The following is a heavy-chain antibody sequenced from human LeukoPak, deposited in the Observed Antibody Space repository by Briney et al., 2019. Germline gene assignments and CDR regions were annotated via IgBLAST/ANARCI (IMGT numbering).Heavy chain of an antibody. CDR1: GLTFSRYA. Sequence: GGSLRLSCAASGLTFSRYAMSWVRQAPGKGLEWVSTISGSGGGTYNADSVKGRFTISRDNSQNTLYLQMNSLRAEDTAIYYCAKTGTDDGYGIYFDHWGQGTLVTVSS. D-gene: IGHD1-14*01. CDR3: AKTGTDDGYGIYFDH. V-gene: IGHV3-23*01. J-gene: IGHJ4*02. CDR2: ISGSGGGT.